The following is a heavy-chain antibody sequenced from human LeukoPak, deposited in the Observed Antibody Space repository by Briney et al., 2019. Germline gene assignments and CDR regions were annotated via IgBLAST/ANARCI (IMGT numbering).Heavy chain of an antibody. CDR2: IIPIFGTA. J-gene: IGHJ4*02. CDR1: GGTFSSYA. D-gene: IGHD1-14*01. Sequence: SVKVSCKASGGTFSSYAISWVRQAPGQGLEWMGGIIPIFGTANYAQKFQGRVTITTDESTSTAYMELSSLRSEDTAVYYCARDLSIPPAQYYFDYWGQGTLVTVSS. V-gene: IGHV1-69*05. CDR3: ARDLSIPPAQYYFDY.